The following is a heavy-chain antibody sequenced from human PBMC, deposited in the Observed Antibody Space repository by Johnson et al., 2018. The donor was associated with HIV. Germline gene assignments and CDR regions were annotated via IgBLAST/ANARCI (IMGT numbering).Heavy chain of an antibody. Sequence: QVQLVESGGGVVQPGRSLRLSCAASGFTFSSYAMHWVRQAPGKGLEWVAVISYDGSNKYYADSVKGRFPISRAHSKNTLYLQMNSLRAEDTAVYYCAGEAWGFGERVDAFDIWGQGTMVTVSS. J-gene: IGHJ3*02. CDR1: GFTFSSYA. CDR2: ISYDGSNK. V-gene: IGHV3-30*14. CDR3: AGEAWGFGERVDAFDI. D-gene: IGHD3-10*01.